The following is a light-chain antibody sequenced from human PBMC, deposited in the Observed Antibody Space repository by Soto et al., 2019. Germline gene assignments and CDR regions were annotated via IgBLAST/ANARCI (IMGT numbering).Light chain of an antibody. Sequence: QSVMTQPPSVSAAPGQKVTISCSGSSSNIGGNSVSWYQQLPGTAPKLLIYDDNKRPSGIPDRFSGSKSGTSASLAISGLQSEDESYYYCASWDDMLSGPVLGGGTKVTVL. CDR1: SSNIGGNS. V-gene: IGLV1-51*01. CDR3: ASWDDMLSGPV. CDR2: DDN. J-gene: IGLJ2*01.